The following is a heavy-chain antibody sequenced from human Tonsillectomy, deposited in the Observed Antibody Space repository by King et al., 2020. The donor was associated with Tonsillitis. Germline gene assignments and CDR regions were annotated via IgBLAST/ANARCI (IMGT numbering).Heavy chain of an antibody. CDR3: AKDMHGSGTLDAFDF. CDR1: GFTFDDYS. CDR2: ISWQSGYK. Sequence: QLVQSGGGLVQPGRSLRLSCAASGFTFDDYSMAWVGQVPGKGLQLVSGISWQSGYKGYADSVKCRFTISRDNAKNSLYLQMNSLRAEDTALYYCAKDMHGSGTLDAFDFWGQGTMVTVSS. D-gene: IGHD3-10*01. J-gene: IGHJ3*01. V-gene: IGHV3-9*01.